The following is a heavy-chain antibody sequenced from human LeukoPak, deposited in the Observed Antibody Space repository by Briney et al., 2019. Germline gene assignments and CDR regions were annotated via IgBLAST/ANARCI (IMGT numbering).Heavy chain of an antibody. CDR1: GYTFTGYN. V-gene: IGHV1-2*02. J-gene: IGHJ4*02. Sequence: VKVSCKASGYTFTGYNMHWVRQAPGQGLEWMGWINPNSGGTNYAQKFQGRVTMTRDTSINTAYLELGRLTSDDTAVYYCTKEGVEGYWGQGTLVTVSS. CDR2: INPNSGGT. CDR3: TKEGVEGY.